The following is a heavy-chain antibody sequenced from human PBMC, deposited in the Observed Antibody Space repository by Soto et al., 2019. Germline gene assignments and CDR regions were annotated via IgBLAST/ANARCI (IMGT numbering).Heavy chain of an antibody. CDR1: GGSISSGDYY. Sequence: PSETLSLTCTVSGGSISSGDYYWSWIRQPPGKGLEWIGYIYYSGSTYYNPSLKSRVTISVDTSKNQFSLKLSSVTAADTAVYYCARSSLNSNWFDTWGQGTLVTVSS. CDR3: ARSSLNSNWFDT. V-gene: IGHV4-30-4*01. CDR2: IYYSGST. D-gene: IGHD6-6*01. J-gene: IGHJ5*02.